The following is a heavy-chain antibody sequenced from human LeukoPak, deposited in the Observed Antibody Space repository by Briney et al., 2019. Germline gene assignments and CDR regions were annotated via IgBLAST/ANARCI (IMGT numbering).Heavy chain of an antibody. V-gene: IGHV1-2*02. CDR3: APNSGYSSGWFTG. CDR1: GYTLTAHY. Sequence: ASVKVSCKASGYTLTAHYLHWVRQAPGQGLEWMGWVNPNSGGTRYAQHFQGRVVMTSDTSISTAYMELERLTSDDTAVYFCAPNSGYSSGWFTGWGQGTLVIVSS. D-gene: IGHD6-19*01. CDR2: VNPNSGGT. J-gene: IGHJ4*02.